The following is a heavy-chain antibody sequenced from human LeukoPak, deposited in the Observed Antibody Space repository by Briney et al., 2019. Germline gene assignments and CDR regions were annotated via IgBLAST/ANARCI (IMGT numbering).Heavy chain of an antibody. Sequence: GGSLRLSCAASGFTFDDYAMHWVRQAPGKGLEWVSGISWNSGSIGYADSVKGRFTISRDNAKNSLYLQMNSLRAEDTALYYCEKDREAEDPWYYFDYWGQGTLVTAS. CDR1: GFTFDDYA. D-gene: IGHD2-8*02. J-gene: IGHJ4*02. CDR2: ISWNSGSI. V-gene: IGHV3-9*01. CDR3: EKDREAEDPWYYFDY.